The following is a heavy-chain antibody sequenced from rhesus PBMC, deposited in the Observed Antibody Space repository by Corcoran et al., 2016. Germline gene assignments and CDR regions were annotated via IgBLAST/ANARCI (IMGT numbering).Heavy chain of an antibody. D-gene: IGHD4-4*01. J-gene: IGHJ4*01. V-gene: IGHV4-80*01. CDR1: GASISSYW. Sequence: QVQLQESGPGLVKPSETLSLTCAVSGASISSYWWIWIRPPPGKGLEWIGEIFGNSGNSNYHPSHKSGVIISKDAAKKQVSLKLSSVTAADTAGYYCARSGYGSGGVDWGQGILVTVSS. CDR2: IFGNSGNS. CDR3: ARSGYGSGGVD.